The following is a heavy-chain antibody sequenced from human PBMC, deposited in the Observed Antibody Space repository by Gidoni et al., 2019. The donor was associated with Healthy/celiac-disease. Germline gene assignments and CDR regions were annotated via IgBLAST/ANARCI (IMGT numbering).Heavy chain of an antibody. CDR2: ISSSGSTI. J-gene: IGHJ5*02. D-gene: IGHD6-19*01. V-gene: IGHV3-48*03. CDR3: ARRAVAGTRWFDP. CDR1: GCTFSSYE. Sequence: EVQLVESGGGLVQPGGSLGLSCAASGCTFSSYEMNWVRQAPGKGLAWVSYISSSGSTIYYADSVKGRFTISRDNAKNSLYLQMNSLRAEDTAVYYCARRAVAGTRWFDPWGQGTLVTVSS.